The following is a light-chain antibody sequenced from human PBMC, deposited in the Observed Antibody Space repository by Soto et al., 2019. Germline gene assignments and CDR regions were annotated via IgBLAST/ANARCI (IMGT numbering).Light chain of an antibody. Sequence: QPVLTQSPSVSGAPGQRVTISCTGSSSNIGAGYDVHWYQQLPGTAPKLLIYGNSNRPSGVPDRFSGSKSGTSASLAITGLQAEDEADYYCRSYDSSHVVFGGGTKLTVL. V-gene: IGLV1-40*01. J-gene: IGLJ2*01. CDR1: SSNIGAGYD. CDR3: RSYDSSHVV. CDR2: GNS.